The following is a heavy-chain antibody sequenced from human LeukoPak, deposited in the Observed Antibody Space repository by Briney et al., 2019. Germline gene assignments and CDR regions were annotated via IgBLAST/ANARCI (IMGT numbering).Heavy chain of an antibody. CDR3: ARVRTASNWFDA. D-gene: IGHD2-8*02. Sequence: SETLSLTCAVYGGSFSGYYWSWIRQPPGKGLEWIGEINHSGSTNYNPSLKSRVTISVDTSKNQFFLNLHSVTAADSAVYYCARVRTASNWFDAWGQGTLVAVSS. V-gene: IGHV4-34*01. CDR1: GGSFSGYY. J-gene: IGHJ5*02. CDR2: INHSGST.